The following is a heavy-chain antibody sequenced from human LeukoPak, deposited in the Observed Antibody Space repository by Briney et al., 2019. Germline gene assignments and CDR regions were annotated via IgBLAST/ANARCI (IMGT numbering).Heavy chain of an antibody. V-gene: IGHV1-24*01. D-gene: IGHD1-26*01. CDR2: FDPENGET. CDR1: GITLNDLS. J-gene: IGHJ4*02. Sequence: ASVKPSCKVSGITLNDLSIQWVRQAPGKGLEWRGGFDPENGETFYAPKFQARVTMTQDTYEDTAYMELSSLRSEDTAVYYCATDGIPGATTTLDYWGQGTLVTVSS. CDR3: ATDGIPGATTTLDY.